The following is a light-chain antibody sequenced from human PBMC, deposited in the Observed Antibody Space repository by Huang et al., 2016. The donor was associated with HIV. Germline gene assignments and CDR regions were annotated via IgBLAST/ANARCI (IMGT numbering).Light chain of an antibody. J-gene: IGKJ4*01. CDR3: QQRSTWPLT. CDR2: DSS. V-gene: IGKV3-11*01. CDR1: QSVSNY. Sequence: EIVLTQSPVTLSLSPGERATLPRRASQSVSNYLAWYQQKPGQAPRLLIYDSSNRATRIPARFSGSGSGTDFTLTISSLEPEDFAVYYCQQRSTWPLTFGGGTKVEIK.